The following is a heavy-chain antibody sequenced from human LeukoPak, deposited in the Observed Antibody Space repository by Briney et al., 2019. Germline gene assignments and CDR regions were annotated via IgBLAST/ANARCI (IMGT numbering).Heavy chain of an antibody. Sequence: PGGSLRLSRAASGFTFSSYSMNWVRQAPGKGLEWVSSISSSSSYIYYADSVKGRFTISRDNAKNSLYLQMNSLRAEDTAVYYCARGGSYSFAFDYWGQGTLVTVSS. D-gene: IGHD1-26*01. V-gene: IGHV3-21*01. CDR2: ISSSSSYI. J-gene: IGHJ4*02. CDR3: ARGGSYSFAFDY. CDR1: GFTFSSYS.